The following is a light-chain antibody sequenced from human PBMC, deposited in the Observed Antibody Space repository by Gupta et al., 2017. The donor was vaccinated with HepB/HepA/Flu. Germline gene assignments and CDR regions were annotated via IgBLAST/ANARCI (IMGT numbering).Light chain of an antibody. J-gene: IGKJ3*01. Sequence: IPLTQSPCFLSASLGDRVTITCRASQGISSYLAWYQQKPGKAPKLLIYAASTLQSGVPSRFSGSGSGTEFTLTISSLQPDDFATYYCQQLNSYPRTFGHGTKVDIK. CDR2: AAS. CDR1: QGISSY. V-gene: IGKV1-9*01. CDR3: QQLNSYPRT.